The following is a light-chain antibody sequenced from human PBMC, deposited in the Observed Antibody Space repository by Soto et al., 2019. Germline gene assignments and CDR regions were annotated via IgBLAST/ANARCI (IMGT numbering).Light chain of an antibody. CDR2: SNN. V-gene: IGLV1-44*01. Sequence: QSVLTQPPSASGTPGQRVTISCSGSSSNIGSNTVNWFQQVPGTAPKLLIYSNNQRPSGVPDRFSGSRSGTSASLAISGLQSEDEADYYCAAWDDSLNGHYVFGTGTKVNV. CDR3: AAWDDSLNGHYV. J-gene: IGLJ1*01. CDR1: SSNIGSNT.